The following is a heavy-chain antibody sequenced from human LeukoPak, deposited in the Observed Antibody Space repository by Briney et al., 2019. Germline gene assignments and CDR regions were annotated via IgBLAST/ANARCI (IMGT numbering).Heavy chain of an antibody. J-gene: IGHJ6*03. V-gene: IGHV4-4*02. Sequence: SGTLSLTCAVSGASIRSSNWWSWVRQPPGKGLEWIGEVSHSGSTNYNPSLKSRVTISVDTSKNQFSLKLSSVTAADTAVYYCARNRGGYYYYYMDVWGKGTTVTISS. CDR3: ARNRGGYYYYYMDV. CDR1: GASIRSSNW. CDR2: VSHSGST.